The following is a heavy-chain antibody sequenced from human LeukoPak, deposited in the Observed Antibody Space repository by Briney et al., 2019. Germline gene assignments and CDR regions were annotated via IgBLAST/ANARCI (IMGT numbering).Heavy chain of an antibody. D-gene: IGHD1-1*01. CDR2: IYTSGTT. J-gene: IGHJ6*03. Sequence: SETLSLTCTVSGGSMSNYYWSWIRQPAGKGLEWVGHIYTSGTTSYNPSLKSRVTMSVDTSNNQFSLKLSSVTAADTALYYCAKRGVERVGDYHYYYYLDVWGKGTTVTVSS. CDR3: AKRGVERVGDYHYYYYLDV. V-gene: IGHV4-4*07. CDR1: GGSMSNYY.